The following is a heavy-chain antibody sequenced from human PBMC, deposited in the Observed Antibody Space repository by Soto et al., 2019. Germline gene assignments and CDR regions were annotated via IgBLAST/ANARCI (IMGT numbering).Heavy chain of an antibody. V-gene: IGHV4-39*01. CDR3: AGRSRVAFDI. J-gene: IGHJ3*02. Sequence: QLQLQESGPGLVKPSETLSLTCTVSGGSISSSSYYWGWIRQPPGKGLEWIGSIFYSGSTYYNPSLKSRVTISVDTSKNQFSLNLSSVTAADTAVYYCAGRSRVAFDIWGQGTMVTVSS. CDR2: IFYSGST. CDR1: GGSISSSSYY.